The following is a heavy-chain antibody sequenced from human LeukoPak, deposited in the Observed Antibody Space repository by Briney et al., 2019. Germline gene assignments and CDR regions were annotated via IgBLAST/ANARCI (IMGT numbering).Heavy chain of an antibody. V-gene: IGHV1-69*13. Sequence: SVKVSCKASGGTFSSYAISWVRQAPGQGLEWMGGIIPIFGTANYAQKFQGGVTITADESTSTAYMELSSLRSEDTAVYYCARGGESYDILPGHTPWDRGTLVTVSS. J-gene: IGHJ5*02. CDR1: GGTFSSYA. CDR3: ARGGESYDILPGHTP. D-gene: IGHD3-9*01. CDR2: IIPIFGTA.